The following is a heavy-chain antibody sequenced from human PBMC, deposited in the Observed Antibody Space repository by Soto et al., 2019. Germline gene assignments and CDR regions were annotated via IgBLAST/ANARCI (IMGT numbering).Heavy chain of an antibody. CDR2: IYYSGST. CDR1: GCSISTYY. V-gene: IGHV4-59*06. CDR3: ARVSGCISTSCYVFYFDY. D-gene: IGHD2-2*01. Sequence: PSETLSLTCTVSGCSISTYYWTGIRQSPGKGLEWIGYIYYSGSTYYNPSLKSRVTISVDRSKNQFSLTLSSVTAADTAVYYCARVSGCISTSCYVFYFDYWGQGTLVTVSS. J-gene: IGHJ4*02.